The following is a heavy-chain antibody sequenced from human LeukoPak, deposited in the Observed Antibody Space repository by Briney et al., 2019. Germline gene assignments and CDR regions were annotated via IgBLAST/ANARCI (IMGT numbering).Heavy chain of an antibody. Sequence: GGSLRLSCAASGFSFSTYDMTWVRQAPGKGLDWVSSINYSGTGTYYANSVKGRFTISRDNSKNTLYLQMNRLRAEDTAVYYCAKGGISSSGLASWGQGTLVTVFS. J-gene: IGHJ5*02. CDR3: AKGGISSSGLAS. CDR1: GFSFSTYD. V-gene: IGHV3-23*01. CDR2: INYSGTGT. D-gene: IGHD6-13*01.